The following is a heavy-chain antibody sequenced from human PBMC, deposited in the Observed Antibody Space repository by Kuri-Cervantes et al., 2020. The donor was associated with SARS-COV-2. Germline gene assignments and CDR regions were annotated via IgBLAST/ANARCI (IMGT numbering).Heavy chain of an antibody. CDR2: IKSKTDGGTT. Sequence: ETLSLTCAASGFTFDDYAMHWVRQALGKGLEWVGRIKSKTDGGTTDYAAPVKGRFTISRDDSKNTLYLQMNSLKTEDTAVYYCTTVRSITMIVVVTAEYFQHWGQGTLVTVSS. J-gene: IGHJ1*01. V-gene: IGHV3-15*01. D-gene: IGHD3-22*01. CDR3: TTVRSITMIVVVTAEYFQH. CDR1: GFTFDDYA.